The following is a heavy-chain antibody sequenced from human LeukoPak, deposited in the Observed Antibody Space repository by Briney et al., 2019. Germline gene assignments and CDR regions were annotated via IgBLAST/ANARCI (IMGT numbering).Heavy chain of an antibody. CDR3: AHRDTTMVRVDY. CDR1: GFTFRNAS. CDR2: IKSKTDGGTT. J-gene: IGHJ4*02. D-gene: IGHD5-18*01. V-gene: IGHV3-15*01. Sequence: PGGSLRLSCAASGFTFRNASMSWVRQAPGRGLEWVGRIKSKTDGGTTDYAAPVKGRFTISRDDSKNTLYLQMNSLTTEDTAVYFCAHRDTTMVRVDYWGQGTLVTVSS.